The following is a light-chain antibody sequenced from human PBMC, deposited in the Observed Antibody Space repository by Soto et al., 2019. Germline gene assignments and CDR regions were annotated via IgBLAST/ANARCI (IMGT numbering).Light chain of an antibody. CDR1: QRIKSY. CDR3: QQSYSMPPS. CDR2: GAS. Sequence: DIQMTQSPSSLSAFVGDRVTITCRASQRIKSYLYWYQHKPGKAPKLLIYGASSLQSGVPSRFSGSGSETDFTLTISSLQPEDFATYYCQQSYSMPPSFGQVTRLEIK. V-gene: IGKV1-39*01. J-gene: IGKJ5*01.